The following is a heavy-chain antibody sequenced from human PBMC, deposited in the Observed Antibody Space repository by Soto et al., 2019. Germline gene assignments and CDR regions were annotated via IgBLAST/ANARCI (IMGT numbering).Heavy chain of an antibody. V-gene: IGHV4-30-4*01. CDR2: IYYSGST. J-gene: IGHJ4*02. Sequence: SETLSLTCTVSGGSISSGDYYWSWIRQPPGKGLEWIGYIYYSGSTYYNPSLKSRVTISVDTSKNQFSLKLSSVTAADTAVYYCAREGGRGYSGYDLNYFDYWGQGTLVTV. CDR3: AREGGRGYSGYDLNYFDY. D-gene: IGHD5-12*01. CDR1: GGSISSGDYY.